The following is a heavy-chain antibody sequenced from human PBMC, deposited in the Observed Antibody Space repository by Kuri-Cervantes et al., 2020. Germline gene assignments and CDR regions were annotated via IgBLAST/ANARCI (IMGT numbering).Heavy chain of an antibody. Sequence: SETLSLTCAVSGYSISSGYYWGWIRQPPGKGLEWIGSIYHSGSTYYNPSLKSRVTISVDTSKNRFSLKLSPVTAADTAVYYCARGVYDSSGYYYYYYMDVWGKGTTVTVSS. V-gene: IGHV4-38-2*01. J-gene: IGHJ6*03. D-gene: IGHD3-22*01. CDR1: GYSISSGYY. CDR3: ARGVYDSSGYYYYYYMDV. CDR2: IYHSGST.